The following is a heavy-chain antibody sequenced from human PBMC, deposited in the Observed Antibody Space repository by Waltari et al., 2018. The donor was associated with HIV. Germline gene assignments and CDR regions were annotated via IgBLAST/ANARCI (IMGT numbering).Heavy chain of an antibody. V-gene: IGHV3-66*01. CDR2: RYSGGTK. Sequence: EVQLVESGGGLVRPGGSLRLSCAASGFTVSSHHMGWVRQTPGKGLEYVSVRYSGGTKHYADSVNGRFTISRDSSKSALYLQMNTLRAEDTALYYCARVDRAGTTSGWDVFDIWGQGTMVTVSS. J-gene: IGHJ3*02. CDR3: ARVDRAGTTSGWDVFDI. D-gene: IGHD1-1*01. CDR1: GFTVSSHH.